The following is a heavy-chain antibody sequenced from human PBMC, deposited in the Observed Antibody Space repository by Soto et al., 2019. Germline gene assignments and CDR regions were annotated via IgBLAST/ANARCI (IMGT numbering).Heavy chain of an antibody. CDR3: ARVRVRFLEWLGSEG. D-gene: IGHD3-3*01. V-gene: IGHV1-69*05. J-gene: IGHJ4*02. CDR1: GGTFSSYA. Sequence: QVQLVQSGAEVKKPGSSVKVSCKASGGTFSSYAISWVRQAPGQGLEWMGGIIPIFGTANYAQKFQGRVTNTSDASTSTAYMELSSLRSEDTAVYYCARVRVRFLEWLGSEGWCQGPLVTVSS. CDR2: IIPIFGTA.